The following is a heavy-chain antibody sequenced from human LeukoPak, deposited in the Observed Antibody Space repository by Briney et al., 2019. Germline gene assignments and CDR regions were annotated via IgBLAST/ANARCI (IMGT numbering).Heavy chain of an antibody. V-gene: IGHV1-69*06. CDR1: GGTFSSYA. Sequence: SVKVSCKASGGTFSSYAISWVRQAPGQGLEWMGGIIPIFGTANYAQKFQGRVTITADKSTSTAYMELSSLRSEDTAVYYCARGERAYSSSSGAAGRLYYFDYWGQGTLVTVSS. CDR2: IIPIFGTA. J-gene: IGHJ4*02. D-gene: IGHD6-6*01. CDR3: ARGERAYSSSSGAAGRLYYFDY.